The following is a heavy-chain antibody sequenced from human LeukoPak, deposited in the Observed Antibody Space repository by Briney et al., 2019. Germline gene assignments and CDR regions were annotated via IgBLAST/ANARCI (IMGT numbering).Heavy chain of an antibody. CDR3: AKDATAVVGTVYMDV. V-gene: IGHV3-30*02. CDR2: IRNDGSNK. J-gene: IGHJ6*03. CDR1: GFTFSSYA. Sequence: GGSLRLSCAASGFTFSSYAMHWVRQAPGKGLEWVTFIRNDGSNKYYADSVKGRFTISRDNSKNTLYLQMNSLRAEDTAVYYCAKDATAVVGTVYMDVWGKGTTVTISS. D-gene: IGHD6-13*01.